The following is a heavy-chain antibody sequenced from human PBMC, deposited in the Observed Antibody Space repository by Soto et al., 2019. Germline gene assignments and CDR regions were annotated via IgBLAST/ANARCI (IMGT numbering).Heavy chain of an antibody. J-gene: IGHJ6*02. CDR1: GFTFSGYG. V-gene: IGHV3-30*18. Sequence: QSGGSLRLSCAASGFTFSGYGMHWVRQAPGKGLEWVAVISYDGSNKYYADSVKGRFTISRDNSKNTLYLQMNSLRAEDTAVYYCAKDLQVVPAAIHRRGYYYYYCMDVWGQGTTVTVSS. D-gene: IGHD2-2*02. CDR2: ISYDGSNK. CDR3: AKDLQVVPAAIHRRGYYYYYCMDV.